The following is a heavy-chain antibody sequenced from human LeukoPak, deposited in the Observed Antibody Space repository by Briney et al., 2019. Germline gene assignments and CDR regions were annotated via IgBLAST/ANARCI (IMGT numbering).Heavy chain of an antibody. D-gene: IGHD6-19*01. V-gene: IGHV3-7*01. Sequence: GGSLRLSCTSSGFTFSNSWMSWVRQAPGKGLEWVASISQDGSEHYYVDSVKGRFTTSRDSGENSLYLQMNSLRAEDTAVYYCARVGLYSSGWSAWGQGTLVTVSS. CDR1: GFTFSNSW. J-gene: IGHJ4*02. CDR3: ARVGLYSSGWSA. CDR2: ISQDGSEH.